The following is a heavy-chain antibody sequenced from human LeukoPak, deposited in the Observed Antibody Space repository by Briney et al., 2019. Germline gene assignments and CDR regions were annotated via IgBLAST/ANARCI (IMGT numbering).Heavy chain of an antibody. V-gene: IGHV4-59*01. CDR3: ARGWFGELLYLED. CDR1: GGSISSYY. CDR2: IYYSGST. Sequence: PSETLSLTCTVSGGSISSYYWSWIRQPPGKGLEWIGYIYYSGSTNYNPSLKSRVTISVDTSKNQFSLKLSSVTAADTAVYYCARGWFGELLYLEDWGQGTLATVSS. D-gene: IGHD3-10*01. J-gene: IGHJ4*02.